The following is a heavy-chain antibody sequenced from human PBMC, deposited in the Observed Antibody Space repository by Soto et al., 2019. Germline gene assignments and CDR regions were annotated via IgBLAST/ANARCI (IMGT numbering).Heavy chain of an antibody. CDR2: ISYDGSNK. CDR1: GFTFSSYA. V-gene: IGHV3-30-3*01. Sequence: QVQLVESGGGVVQPGRSLRLSCAASGFTFSSYAMHWVRQAPGKGLEWVVVISYDGSNKYYADSVKGRFTISRDNSKXXXXXXXXXXXXXXXXXXXXXXXXXXXXXXXXGXGKLIGGYWGQGTLVTVSS. J-gene: IGHJ4*02. D-gene: IGHD3-16*01. CDR3: XXXXXXXXXXXXGXGKLIGGY.